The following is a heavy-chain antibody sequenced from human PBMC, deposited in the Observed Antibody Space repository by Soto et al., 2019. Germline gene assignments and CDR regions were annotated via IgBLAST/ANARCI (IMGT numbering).Heavy chain of an antibody. Sequence: EVQLVESGGGLVQPGGSLRLSCAASGFTFSSYWMSWVRQAPGKGLEWVASIKEDGSEKYYVDSVKGRFTISRENAKNSLYLQMNSLRAEDTAVYYCARDYCSSSFNDYWGQGTLVTVSS. CDR3: ARDYCSSSFNDY. V-gene: IGHV3-7*01. CDR1: GFTFSSYW. CDR2: IKEDGSEK. J-gene: IGHJ4*02. D-gene: IGHD6-13*01.